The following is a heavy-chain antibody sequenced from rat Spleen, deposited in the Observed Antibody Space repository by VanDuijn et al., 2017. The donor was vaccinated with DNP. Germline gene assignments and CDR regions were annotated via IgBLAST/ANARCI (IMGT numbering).Heavy chain of an antibody. J-gene: IGHJ2*01. CDR3: AVITTVVTWFDY. V-gene: IGHV5-22*01. CDR2: IRYDGGST. D-gene: IGHD1-1*01. CDR1: RFSFSDYY. Sequence: EVLLVESGGDLVQSGRSLKLSCAASRFSFSDYYMAWARQAPSKGLEWVAYIRYDGGSTFYGDSVKGRFTISRDNSKNTLYLEMNSLRSEDTAVYYCAVITTVVTWFDYWGQGVVVTVSS.